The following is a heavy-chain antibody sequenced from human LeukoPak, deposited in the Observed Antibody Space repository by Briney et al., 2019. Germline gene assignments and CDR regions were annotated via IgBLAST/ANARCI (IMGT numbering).Heavy chain of an antibody. J-gene: IGHJ4*02. CDR2: INPSGGST. V-gene: IGHV1-46*01. D-gene: IGHD3-10*01. CDR1: GYTFTSHY. Sequence: ASVKVSCKASGYTFTSHYMHWMRQAPGQGLEWMGIINPSGGSTTYAQKFQGRVTITADESTSTAYMELSSLRSEDTAVYYCASGGLITYGSELDYWGQGTLVTVSS. CDR3: ASGGLITYGSELDY.